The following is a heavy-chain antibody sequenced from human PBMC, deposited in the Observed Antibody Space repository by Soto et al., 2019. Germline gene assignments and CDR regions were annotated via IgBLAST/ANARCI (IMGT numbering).Heavy chain of an antibody. CDR3: ARRDSGGYYFL. J-gene: IGHJ3*01. Sequence: QVQLQESGPGLVKPSETLSLTCTVSGGSISSYYWSWIRQPPGKGLEWIGYIYYTGSTNYNPSLKSRVTISGDTSKNQLSPKLSSVTAADTAVYYCARRDSGGYYFLWGQGTMVTVSS. D-gene: IGHD3-22*01. CDR2: IYYTGST. CDR1: GGSISSYY. V-gene: IGHV4-59*08.